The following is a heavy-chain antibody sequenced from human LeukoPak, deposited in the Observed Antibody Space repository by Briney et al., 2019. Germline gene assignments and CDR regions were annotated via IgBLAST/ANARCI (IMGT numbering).Heavy chain of an antibody. D-gene: IGHD3-10*01. CDR1: GYTLTSYY. CDR2: INPSGDST. Sequence: ASVKVSCKASGYTLTSYYIHWVRQAPGQGLEWMGVINPSGDSTSYAQKFQGRVTMTRDTSTSTVYMELSSLRSEDTAVHYCVRSMIRGVTYYFDYWGQGTLVTVSS. CDR3: VRSMIRGVTYYFDY. J-gene: IGHJ4*02. V-gene: IGHV1-46*01.